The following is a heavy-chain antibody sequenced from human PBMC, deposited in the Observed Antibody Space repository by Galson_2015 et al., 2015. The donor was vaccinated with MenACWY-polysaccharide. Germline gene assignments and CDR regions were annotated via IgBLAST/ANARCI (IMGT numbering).Heavy chain of an antibody. CDR3: ARGHYGLDV. V-gene: IGHV3-11*01. J-gene: IGHJ6*02. CDR2: ISKSGDSI. CDR1: GFSLGAWY. Sequence: SLRLSCAASGFSLGAWYMSWIRQAPGKGLEWLSYISKSGDSIYYGDSVKGRFAISRDNAKSSLYLQLNSLEVGDTAIYYCARGHYGLDVWGQGTTVTVSS.